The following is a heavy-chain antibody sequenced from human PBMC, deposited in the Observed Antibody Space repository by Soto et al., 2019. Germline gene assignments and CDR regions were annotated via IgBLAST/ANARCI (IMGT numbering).Heavy chain of an antibody. D-gene: IGHD2-15*01. CDR2: IGTAGDT. CDR3: ARGQEVGAHFFDS. CDR1: GFTFSGFD. V-gene: IGHV3-13*01. Sequence: GGSLRLSCEASGFTFSGFDVHWVRQPTGKGLEWVSTIGTAGDTYYAVSVKGRFTISRDNAKNSLSLQMNSLRAGDTAVYFCARGQEVGAHFFDSWGQGTQVTVSS. J-gene: IGHJ4*02.